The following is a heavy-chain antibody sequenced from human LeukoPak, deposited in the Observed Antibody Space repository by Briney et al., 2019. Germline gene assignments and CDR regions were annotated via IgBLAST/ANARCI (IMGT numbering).Heavy chain of an antibody. D-gene: IGHD3-22*01. CDR2: IESKTDGGTT. V-gene: IGHV3-15*04. J-gene: IGHJ4*02. CDR3: TTDYYDSSGYYFDY. CDR1: GFTVSSNY. Sequence: GGSLRLSCAASGFTVSSNYMSWVRQAPGKGLEWVGRIESKTDGGTTDYAAPVKGRFTISRDDSKNTLYLQMNSLKTEDTAVYYCTTDYYDSSGYYFDYWGQGTLVTVSS.